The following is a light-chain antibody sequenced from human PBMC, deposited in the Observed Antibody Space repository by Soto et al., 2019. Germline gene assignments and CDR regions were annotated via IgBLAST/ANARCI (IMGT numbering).Light chain of an antibody. J-gene: IGKJ5*01. CDR2: DAS. V-gene: IGKV3-11*01. CDR3: QQRSNWPT. CDR1: QSVSSY. Sequence: SRCSPSLYITPGERATLACWASQSVSSYLAWYQQTPGQAPRRLIYDASNRATGSPARFRGSGSGTDFTLTISSLEPEDFAVYNCQQRSNWPTFCQGTRLEIK.